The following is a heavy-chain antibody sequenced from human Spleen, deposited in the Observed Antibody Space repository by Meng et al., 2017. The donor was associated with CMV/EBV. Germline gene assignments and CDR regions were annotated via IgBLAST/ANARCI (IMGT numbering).Heavy chain of an antibody. V-gene: IGHV3-21*01. CDR1: GFTFSDYG. Sequence: SGFTFSDYGLNWVRQAPGKGLEWVSSISSAGSYIYYGNSLKGRFTISRDNAKNSLYLQMKSLRVDDTAIYYCARARGLPAGSYYFDYWGQGALVTAPQ. D-gene: IGHD4-11*01. CDR2: ISSAGSYI. J-gene: IGHJ4*02. CDR3: ARARGLPAGSYYFDY.